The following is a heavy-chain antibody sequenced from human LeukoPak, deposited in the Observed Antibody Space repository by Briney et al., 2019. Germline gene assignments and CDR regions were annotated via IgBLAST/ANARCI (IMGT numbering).Heavy chain of an antibody. CDR1: GGTFSSYA. CDR3: ARVPRAAPDLPRYYYYYMDV. D-gene: IGHD6-25*01. Sequence: SVKVSCKASGGTFSSYAISWVRQAPGQGLEWMGGIIPIFGTANYAQKFQGRVTITTDESTSTAYMELSSLRSEDTAVYYCARVPRAAPDLPRYYYYYMDVWGKGTTATVSS. CDR2: IIPIFGTA. V-gene: IGHV1-69*05. J-gene: IGHJ6*03.